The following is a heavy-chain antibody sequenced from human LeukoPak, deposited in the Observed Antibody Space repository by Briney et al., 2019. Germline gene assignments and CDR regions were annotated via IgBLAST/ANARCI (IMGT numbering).Heavy chain of an antibody. CDR3: ARRFYGGDSGGFDS. CDR1: GGSISSYY. D-gene: IGHD4-23*01. V-gene: IGHV4-59*01. Sequence: SETLSLTCTVSGGSISSYYWSWIRQPPGEGLEWIGYISYSGSTNYNPSLKSRVTISVDSSKNQFSLRLTSVTAADTAVYYCARRFYGGDSGGFDSWGQGTLVTVSS. J-gene: IGHJ4*02. CDR2: ISYSGST.